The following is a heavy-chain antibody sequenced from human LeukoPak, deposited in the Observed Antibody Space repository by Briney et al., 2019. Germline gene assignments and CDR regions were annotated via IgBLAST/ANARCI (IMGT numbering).Heavy chain of an antibody. J-gene: IGHJ5*02. D-gene: IGHD3-22*01. CDR3: ARANYYGTSGYLNWFDP. CDR1: NGSISSSSYY. Sequence: PSETLSLTCTVSNGSISSSSYYWGWIRQPPGKGLEWIGSIYYSGSTYYNPSLKSRVTISVDTSKNQFSLKLSSVTAADTAVFYCARANYYGTSGYLNWFDPWGQGTLVTVSS. CDR2: IYYSGST. V-gene: IGHV4-39*01.